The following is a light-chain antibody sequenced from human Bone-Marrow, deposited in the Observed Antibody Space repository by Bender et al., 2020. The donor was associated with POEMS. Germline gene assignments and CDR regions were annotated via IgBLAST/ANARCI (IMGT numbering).Light chain of an antibody. CDR3: CSYRGSTNHVV. CDR2: EGS. V-gene: IGLV2-8*01. CDR1: SSDVGGYNY. Sequence: QSALTQPPSASGSPGQSVTISCTGTSSDVGGYNYVSWYQQHPGKAPKLMIYEGSKRPSGVSNRFSGSKSGNTASLTISGLQAEDEADYYCCSYRGSTNHVVLGGGTKLTVL. J-gene: IGLJ2*01.